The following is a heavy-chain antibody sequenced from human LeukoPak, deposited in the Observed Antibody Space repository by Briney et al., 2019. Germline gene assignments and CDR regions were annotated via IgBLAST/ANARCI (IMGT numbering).Heavy chain of an antibody. Sequence: PGGSLRLSCAASGFNFSNAWMSWVRQAPGKGLEWVGRIESKTDGGTTDYAAPVKGRFTISRDDSKNTQYLQMNSLKTEDTAVYYCTTPLRSGSYYNLDYWGQGTLVTVSS. CDR1: GFNFSNAW. J-gene: IGHJ4*02. CDR3: TTPLRSGSYYNLDY. V-gene: IGHV3-15*04. CDR2: IESKTDGGTT. D-gene: IGHD3-10*01.